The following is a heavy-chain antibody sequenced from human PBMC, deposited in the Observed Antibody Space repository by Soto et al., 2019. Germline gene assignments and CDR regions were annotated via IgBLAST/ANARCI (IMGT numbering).Heavy chain of an antibody. Sequence: SEKVSCKASGGTFSSYAISWVRQAPGQGLEWMGGIIPIFGTANYAQKFQGRVTITADKSTSTAYMELSSLRSEDTAVYYVARDARVVPAAIGYWGQGTLVTVSS. CDR1: GGTFSSYA. CDR2: IIPIFGTA. D-gene: IGHD2-2*01. V-gene: IGHV1-69*06. CDR3: ARDARVVPAAIGY. J-gene: IGHJ4*02.